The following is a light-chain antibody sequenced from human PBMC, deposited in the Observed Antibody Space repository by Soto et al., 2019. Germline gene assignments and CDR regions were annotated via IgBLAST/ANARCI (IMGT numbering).Light chain of an antibody. J-gene: IGKJ1*01. V-gene: IGKV4-1*01. Sequence: DIVMTQSPDSLAVSLGERATVNCKSSQSVLHRSSNKNYLAWYQEKPGQHPKLLISWASTRASGVPDRFSGSGSETSFSLTISSLQAEGVAVYVCQHYYCAPWTVGQGTKVEIK. CDR3: QHYYCAPWT. CDR1: QSVLHRSSNKNY. CDR2: WAS.